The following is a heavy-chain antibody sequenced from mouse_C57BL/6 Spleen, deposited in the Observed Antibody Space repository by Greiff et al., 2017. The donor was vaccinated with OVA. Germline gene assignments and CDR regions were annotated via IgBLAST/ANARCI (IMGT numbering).Heavy chain of an antibody. CDR3: AREDVGFDD. Sequence: QVQLQQPGAELVRPGSSVKLSCTASGYTFTSYWVHWVTQRPIQGLEWLGNIDPSDSETHYNQQFKDKATLTVDTSSSIASMQLGGLTLEDSAGYYCAREDVGFDDWGKGTPVTVSA. CDR2: IDPSDSET. V-gene: IGHV1-52*01. CDR1: GYTFTSYW. J-gene: IGHJ3*01.